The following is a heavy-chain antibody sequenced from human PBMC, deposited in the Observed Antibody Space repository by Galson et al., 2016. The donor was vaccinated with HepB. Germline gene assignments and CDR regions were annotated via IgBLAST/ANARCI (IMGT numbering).Heavy chain of an antibody. CDR1: GFTFSSYG. J-gene: IGHJ4*02. CDR3: AKAATRRGLLGALGY. V-gene: IGHV3-33*06. Sequence: SLRLSCAASGFTFSSYGMHWVRQAPGKGLEWVAVIWYDGSNKYYADSVKGRFTISRDNSKNTLFLQMNSLRAEDTAVYYCAKAATRRGLLGALGYWGQGTLVTVSS. D-gene: IGHD3-10*01. CDR2: IWYDGSNK.